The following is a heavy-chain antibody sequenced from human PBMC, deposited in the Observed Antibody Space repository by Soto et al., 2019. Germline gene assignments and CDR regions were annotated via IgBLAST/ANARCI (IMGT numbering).Heavy chain of an antibody. CDR1: GFTFSGYD. CDR2: IWYDGTNK. J-gene: IGHJ4*02. Sequence: QVQLVESGGGVVQPGRSLRLSCAASGFTFSGYDMHWVRQAPGKGLEWVALIWYDGTNKYYADSVKGRFIISRGSSKNTLYLQMNSLRAEDTAVYYCMRDRQRGEFWGQGTLVTVSS. D-gene: IGHD3-10*01. CDR3: MRDRQRGEF. V-gene: IGHV3-33*01.